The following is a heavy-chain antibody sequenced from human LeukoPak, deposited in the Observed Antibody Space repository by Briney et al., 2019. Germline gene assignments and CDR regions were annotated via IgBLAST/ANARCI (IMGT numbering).Heavy chain of an antibody. Sequence: PGTLSLTCTVSGGSISSYYGSWIRQPARKGLGWVGRIYTSGSTNYYPSLKSSGTRSVDNAKIQFSLKLSSVTAEDTAVYYCARDGQDIVVVPAADVSNWFDPWGQGTLVTVSS. CDR3: ARDGQDIVVVPAADVSNWFDP. J-gene: IGHJ5*02. CDR2: IYTSGST. D-gene: IGHD2-2*01. CDR1: GGSISSYY. V-gene: IGHV4-4*07.